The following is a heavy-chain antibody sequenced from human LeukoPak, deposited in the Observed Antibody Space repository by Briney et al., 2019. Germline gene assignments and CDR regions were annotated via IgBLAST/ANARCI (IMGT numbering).Heavy chain of an antibody. CDR1: GGSISSYY. V-gene: IGHV4-59*12. Sequence: KPSETLSLTCTVSGGSISSYYWSWIRQPPGKGLEWIGYINYSGSANYNPSLASRVTISVDTSKNQFSLRLSSVTAVDTAVYYCARIGPILGAAWVDYWGQGTLVSVSS. D-gene: IGHD3-3*02. CDR2: INYSGSA. J-gene: IGHJ4*02. CDR3: ARIGPILGAAWVDY.